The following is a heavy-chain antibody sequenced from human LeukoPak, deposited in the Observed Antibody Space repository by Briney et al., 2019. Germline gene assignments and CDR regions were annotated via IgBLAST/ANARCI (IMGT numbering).Heavy chain of an antibody. J-gene: IGHJ5*02. CDR3: TRERSTPGINWFDP. CDR1: GESFSAYS. CDR2: INHSGST. D-gene: IGHD2-2*01. Sequence: KTSETLSLTCAVYGESFSAYSWNWIRQSPGKGLEWIGEINHSGSTNYNPSLKSRVTISVDTSENQTSKRQFSLKLNSVTAADTAVYYCTRERSTPGINWFDPWGQGTLVTVSS. V-gene: IGHV4-34*01.